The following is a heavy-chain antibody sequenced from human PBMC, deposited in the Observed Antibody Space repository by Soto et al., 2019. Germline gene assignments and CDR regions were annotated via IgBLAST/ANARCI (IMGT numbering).Heavy chain of an antibody. Sequence: SQTLSLTCVISGDSVSSDRASWNWIRQSPSRGLGWLGKTYYRSKWYYEYAMSVRGRIIINPDTSRNQLSLQLNSVTPEDTAVYYCTRLRGDGWLDLWGQGTQVTVSS. CDR2: TYYRSKWYY. CDR3: TRLRGDGWLDL. CDR1: GDSVSSDRAS. J-gene: IGHJ5*02. V-gene: IGHV6-1*01.